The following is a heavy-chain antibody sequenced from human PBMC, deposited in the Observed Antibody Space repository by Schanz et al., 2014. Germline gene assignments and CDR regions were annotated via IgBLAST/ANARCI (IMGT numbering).Heavy chain of an antibody. CDR1: GFTFSRYG. J-gene: IGHJ2*01. V-gene: IGHV3-30*19. Sequence: QVQLVESGGGVVQPGRSLRLSCAASGFTFSRYGMHWVRQAPGKGLEWVAVMSYDGSNKYYADSVKGRFTISRDTPKNTLYVQMNSLRADDTAVYYCARLSVAGRPHVNYWYFDLWGRGTLVTVSS. CDR3: ARLSVAGRPHVNYWYFDL. D-gene: IGHD6-19*01. CDR2: MSYDGSNK.